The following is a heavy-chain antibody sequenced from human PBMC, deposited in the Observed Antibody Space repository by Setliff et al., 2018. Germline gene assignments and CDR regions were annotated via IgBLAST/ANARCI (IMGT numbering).Heavy chain of an antibody. CDR1: GGSISSGDYY. V-gene: IGHV4-30-4*08. J-gene: IGHJ4*02. D-gene: IGHD3-10*01. Sequence: SETLSLTCTVSGGSISSGDYYWSWIRQPPGKGLEWIGYIYYSGSTYYNPSLKSRVTISVDTSKNQFSLKLSSVTAADTAVYYCARGRGELLPDHFDYWGQGTLVTVSS. CDR2: IYYSGST. CDR3: ARGRGELLPDHFDY.